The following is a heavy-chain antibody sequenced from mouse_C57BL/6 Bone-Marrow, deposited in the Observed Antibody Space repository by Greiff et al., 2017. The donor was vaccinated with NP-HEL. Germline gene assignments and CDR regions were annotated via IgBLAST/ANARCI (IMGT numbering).Heavy chain of an antibody. CDR1: GYAFSSSW. D-gene: IGHD2-2*01. Sequence: VQLKESGPELVKPGASVKISCKASGYAFSSSWMNWVKQRPGKGLEWIGRIYPGDGDTNYNGKFKGKATLTADKSSSTAYMQLSSLTSEDSAVYFCAGTMVTTVDYWGQGTTLTVSS. CDR2: IYPGDGDT. CDR3: AGTMVTTVDY. J-gene: IGHJ2*01. V-gene: IGHV1-82*01.